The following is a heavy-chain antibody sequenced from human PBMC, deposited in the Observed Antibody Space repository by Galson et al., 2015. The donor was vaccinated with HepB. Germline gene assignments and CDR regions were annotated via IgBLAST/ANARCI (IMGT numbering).Heavy chain of an antibody. D-gene: IGHD3-9*01. V-gene: IGHV3-66*01. J-gene: IGHJ4*02. CDR2: VYSGGGT. CDR1: GFTVSGSY. CDR3: ARGKTGQD. Sequence: SLRLSCAASGFTVSGSYMSWVRQAPGKGLGWVSVVYSGGGTDCADSVKGRFNISRDNSKNTLYLQMNNLRADDTALYFCARGKTGQDWGQGTLVTVSS.